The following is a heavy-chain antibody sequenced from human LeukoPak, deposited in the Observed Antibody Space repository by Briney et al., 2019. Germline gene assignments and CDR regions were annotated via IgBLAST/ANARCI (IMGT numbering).Heavy chain of an antibody. CDR3: VRGTGY. CDR1: GFTFSTYV. J-gene: IGHJ4*02. Sequence: GGSLRLSCSVSGFTFSTYVMHWVRQAPGKGLEFVSAISSNGDNTYYADSVKGRFTISRDNSKNTLYLQMSSLRADDTAVYYCVRGTGYWGQGTLVTVSS. CDR2: ISSNGDNT. V-gene: IGHV3-64D*06.